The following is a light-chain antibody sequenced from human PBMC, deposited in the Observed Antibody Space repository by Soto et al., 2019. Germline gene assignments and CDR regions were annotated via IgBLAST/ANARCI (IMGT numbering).Light chain of an antibody. J-gene: IGLJ1*01. CDR3: RSYTSGSSYV. CDR1: SSDVGLYDY. V-gene: IGLV2-14*01. CDR2: AVS. Sequence: QSVLTQPASVSGSPGQSITISCTGTSSDVGLYDYVSWYQQHPGKAPQLMIYAVSNRPSGVSNRFSASKSGNTASLFISGLQAEDEADYYCRSYTSGSSYVFGSGTKVTVL.